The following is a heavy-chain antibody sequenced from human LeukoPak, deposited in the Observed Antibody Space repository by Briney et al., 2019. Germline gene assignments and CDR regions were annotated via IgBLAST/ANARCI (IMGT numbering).Heavy chain of an antibody. CDR1: GFTFSSYA. CDR3: AKAGAVVVVAAKFFDY. Sequence: GGSLRLSCAASGFTFSSYAMTWVRQAPGKGLEWVSAISGSGGSTYYADSVKGRFTISRDNSKNTLYLQMNSLRAEDTAVYYCAKAGAVVVVAAKFFDYWGQGTLVTVSS. D-gene: IGHD2-15*01. J-gene: IGHJ4*02. CDR2: ISGSGGST. V-gene: IGHV3-23*01.